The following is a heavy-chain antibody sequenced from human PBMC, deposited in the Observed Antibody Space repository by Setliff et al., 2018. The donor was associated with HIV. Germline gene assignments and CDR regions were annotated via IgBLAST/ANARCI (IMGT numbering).Heavy chain of an antibody. CDR2: IYTSGST. CDR3: AREATYGTAGSAFDI. V-gene: IGHV4-4*07. Sequence: PSETLSLTCTVSGGSISSYYWSWIRQPPGKGLEWIGRIYTSGSTNYNPSLKSRVTISLDTSKNQFSLRLSSLTAADTAVYYCAREATYGTAGSAFDIWGLGTMVTVSS. D-gene: IGHD6-19*01. CDR1: GGSISSYY. J-gene: IGHJ3*02.